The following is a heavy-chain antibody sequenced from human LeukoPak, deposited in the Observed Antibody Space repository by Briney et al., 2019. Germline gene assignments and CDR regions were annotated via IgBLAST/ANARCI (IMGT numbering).Heavy chain of an antibody. CDR3: AREDLRTGHWFFDL. D-gene: IGHD4-17*01. Sequence: PGGSLRLSCAASGFTFDDYAMHWVRQAPGKGLVWVSRMNSDGRSRTYADSVKGRFTISRDNAKNTLYLQMNSLRGEDTAVYYCAREDLRTGHWFFDLWGRGTLVTVSS. CDR1: GFTFDDYA. V-gene: IGHV3-74*01. CDR2: MNSDGRSR. J-gene: IGHJ2*01.